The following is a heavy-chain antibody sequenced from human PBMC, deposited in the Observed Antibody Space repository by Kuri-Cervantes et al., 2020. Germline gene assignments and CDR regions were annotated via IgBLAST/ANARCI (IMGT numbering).Heavy chain of an antibody. CDR2: ISYDGSNK. D-gene: IGHD6-13*01. V-gene: IGHV3-30*03. CDR3: AREYSSWYGYYYYGMDV. Sequence: GGSLRLSCAASGFTFSSYGMHWVRQAPGKGLEWVAVISYDGSNKYYADSVKGRFTISRDNAKNTLYLQMNSLRAEDTAVYYCAREYSSWYGYYYYGMDVWGQGTTVTVSS. J-gene: IGHJ6*02. CDR1: GFTFSSYG.